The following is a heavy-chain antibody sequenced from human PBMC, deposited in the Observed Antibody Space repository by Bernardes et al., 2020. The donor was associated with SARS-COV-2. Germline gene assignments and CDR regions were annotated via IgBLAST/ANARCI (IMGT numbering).Heavy chain of an antibody. Sequence: SGPTLVKPTQTLTLTCTFSGFSLRISGMGVGWIRQPPGKAPEWLALVYWDDDKYYSPSLKSRLTITKDTSKNQVVLSMTNVDPVDTATYFCAHIFWSSTWYRGAAFFDYWGQGTLVTVSS. D-gene: IGHD6-13*01. CDR1: GFSLRISGMG. V-gene: IGHV2-5*02. J-gene: IGHJ4*02. CDR2: VYWDDDK. CDR3: AHIFWSSTWYRGAAFFDY.